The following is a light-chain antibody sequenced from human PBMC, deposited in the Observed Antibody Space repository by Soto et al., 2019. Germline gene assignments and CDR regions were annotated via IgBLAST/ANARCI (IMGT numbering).Light chain of an antibody. J-gene: IGLJ2*01. CDR2: EVT. V-gene: IGLV2-8*01. CDR1: SSDVGGYNY. Sequence: QSALTQPPSASGSPGQSVTISCTGTSSDVGGYNYVSWYQQHPGKAPKLMIFEVTRRPSGVPDRFSGSKSGNTASLTVSGLQAEDEADYYCCSYAGYYTLVFGGGTKLTVL. CDR3: CSYAGYYTLV.